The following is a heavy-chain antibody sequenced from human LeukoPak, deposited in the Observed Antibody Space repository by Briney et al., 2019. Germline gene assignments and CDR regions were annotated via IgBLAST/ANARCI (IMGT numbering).Heavy chain of an antibody. CDR1: GGTFTSYY. CDR2: INPSGGST. D-gene: IGHD1-26*01. V-gene: IGHV1-46*01. Sequence: ASVKVSCKASGGTFTSYYMHWVRQAPGQGLEWMGIINPSGGSTSYAQKFQGRVTMTRDMSTSTVYMELSSLRSEDTAVYYCARCRLVGATGFDYWGQGTLVTVSS. J-gene: IGHJ4*02. CDR3: ARCRLVGATGFDY.